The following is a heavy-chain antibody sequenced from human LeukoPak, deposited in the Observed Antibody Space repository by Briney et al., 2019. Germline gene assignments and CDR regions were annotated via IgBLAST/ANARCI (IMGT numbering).Heavy chain of an antibody. CDR3: ARAHTSAPGTLFDY. CDR1: GYMFSSYY. J-gene: IGHJ4*02. V-gene: IGHV1-46*01. Sequence: ASVKVSCKASGYMFSSYYMHWVRQAPGQGLEWMGRINPSGTSTSYAQKFQGRVTVTRDTSTSTLYMELGSLTSEGTALYYCARAHTSAPGTLFDYWGQGTLVTVSS. CDR2: INPSGTST.